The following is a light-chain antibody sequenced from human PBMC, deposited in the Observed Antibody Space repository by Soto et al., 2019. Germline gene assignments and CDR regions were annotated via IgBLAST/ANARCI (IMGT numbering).Light chain of an antibody. V-gene: IGKV1-39*01. Sequence: DMQMTQSPSSLSASVGDRVTITCRPSQTIDNYLNWYQHKQGKAPKLLIYGASTLQSGVSSRFTGSASGTDFTLTIDNLQAEDFATYYCQQTYTIPFAFGQGTKLEI. CDR3: QQTYTIPFA. CDR2: GAS. J-gene: IGKJ2*01. CDR1: QTIDNY.